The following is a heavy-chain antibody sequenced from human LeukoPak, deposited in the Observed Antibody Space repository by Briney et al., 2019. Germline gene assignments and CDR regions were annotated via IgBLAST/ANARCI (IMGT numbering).Heavy chain of an antibody. CDR2: IYHSGST. J-gene: IGHJ4*02. V-gene: IGHV4-4*02. CDR3: ARRPITAVSTPFDY. Sequence: NASETLSLTCAVSGASISSINWWNWVRQPPGKGLEWIGEIYHSGSTNYNPSLKSRVTILIDKSKNQFSLRLSSVTAADTAVYYCARRPITAVSTPFDYWGQGTLVTVSS. CDR1: GASISSINW. D-gene: IGHD6-13*01.